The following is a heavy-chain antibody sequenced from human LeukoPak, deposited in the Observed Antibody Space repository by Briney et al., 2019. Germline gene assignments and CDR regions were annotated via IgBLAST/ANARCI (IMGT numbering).Heavy chain of an antibody. D-gene: IGHD1-26*01. V-gene: IGHV3-11*01. Sequence: GGSLRLSCTASGFTFSDCYMSWIRQAPGKGLECVSYISGIGSPIYYADSVKGRFTISRDNAKNSLYLQVNSLRAEDTAVYYCATSLNSGSYHDFWGQGTLVTVSS. CDR2: ISGIGSPI. CDR1: GFTFSDCY. J-gene: IGHJ4*02. CDR3: ATSLNSGSYHDF.